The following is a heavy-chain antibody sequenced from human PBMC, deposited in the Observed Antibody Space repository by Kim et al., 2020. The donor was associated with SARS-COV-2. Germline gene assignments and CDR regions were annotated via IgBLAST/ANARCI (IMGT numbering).Heavy chain of an antibody. V-gene: IGHV1-2*05. CDR2: INPNSGGT. Sequence: ASVKVSCKASGYTFTGYYMHWVRQAPGQGLEWMGRINPNSGGTNYAQKFQGRVTMTRDTSISTAYMELSRLRSDDTVVYYCARGSSSRYGMDVWGQGTTVTVSS. CDR1: GYTFTGYY. CDR3: ARGSSSRYGMDV. J-gene: IGHJ6*02. D-gene: IGHD6-13*01.